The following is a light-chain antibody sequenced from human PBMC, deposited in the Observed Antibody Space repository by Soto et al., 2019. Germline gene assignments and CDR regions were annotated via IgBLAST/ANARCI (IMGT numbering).Light chain of an antibody. CDR1: SSDVGSYNL. J-gene: IGLJ3*02. V-gene: IGLV2-23*01. Sequence: QSALTQPASVSGSPGQSITISCTGTSSDVGSYNLVSWYQQHPGKAPKLMIYEGSKRPSGVSNSFSGYKSGNTASLTISGLQAEDEADYYCCSYAGSSPWVFGGGTKLTVL. CDR2: EGS. CDR3: CSYAGSSPWV.